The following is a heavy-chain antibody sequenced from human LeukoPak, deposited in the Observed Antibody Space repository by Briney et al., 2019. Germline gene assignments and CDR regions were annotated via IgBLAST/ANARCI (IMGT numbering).Heavy chain of an antibody. CDR2: INHSGST. Sequence: SETLSLTCAVYGGSFSGYYWSWIRQPPGKGLEWIGEINHSGSTNYNPSHKSRVTISVDTSKNQFSLKLSSVTAADTAVYYCARGDHRAGRLRFLEWPQRGLDYWGQGTLVTVSS. CDR3: ARGDHRAGRLRFLEWPQRGLDY. J-gene: IGHJ4*02. D-gene: IGHD3-3*01. V-gene: IGHV4-34*01. CDR1: GGSFSGYY.